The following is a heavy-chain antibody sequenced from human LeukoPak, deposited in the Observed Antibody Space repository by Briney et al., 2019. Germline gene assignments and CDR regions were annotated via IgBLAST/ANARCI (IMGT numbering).Heavy chain of an antibody. D-gene: IGHD5-24*01. CDR1: GHIFISYY. J-gene: IGHJ4*02. Sequence: ASVKVSCKASGHIFISYYIHWVRQAPGQGLEWMGVINPSDGSSNYAQKFQGRVTMTRDTSATTVYLDLSGLTFEDTAVYFCASDVAREFDHWGQGTLVTVSS. V-gene: IGHV1-46*01. CDR2: INPSDGSS. CDR3: ASDVAREFDH.